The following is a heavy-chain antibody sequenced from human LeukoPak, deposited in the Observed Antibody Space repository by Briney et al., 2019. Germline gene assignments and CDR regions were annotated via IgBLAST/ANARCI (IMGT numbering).Heavy chain of an antibody. CDR3: AIRWYSSSSDDY. CDR2: IIPIFGTA. J-gene: IGHJ4*02. CDR1: GGTFSSYA. Sequence: SVKVSCKASGGTFSSYAISCVRQAPGQGLEWMGGIIPIFGTANYAQKFQGRVTITADESTSTAYMELSSLRSEDTAVYYCAIRWYSSSSDDYWGPGTLVTVSS. V-gene: IGHV1-69*13. D-gene: IGHD6-6*01.